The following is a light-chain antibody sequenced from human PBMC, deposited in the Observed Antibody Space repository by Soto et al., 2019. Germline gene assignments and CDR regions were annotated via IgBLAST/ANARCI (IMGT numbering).Light chain of an antibody. CDR1: KSVRSNY. CDR3: QQYRDLPQT. J-gene: IGKJ1*01. CDR2: NSS. Sequence: ETVLTQSPGTLSLSPGERATLSCRASKSVRSNYLAWYQQKPGQAPRLLIYNSSTRATGIPDRFSGSGSGTDFTLTISRLEPEDFALYYCQQYRDLPQTFGQGTKVEMK. V-gene: IGKV3-20*01.